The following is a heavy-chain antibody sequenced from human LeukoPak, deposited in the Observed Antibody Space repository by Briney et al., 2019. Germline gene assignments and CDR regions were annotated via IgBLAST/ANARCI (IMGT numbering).Heavy chain of an antibody. Sequence: SQTLSLTCAISGDSVSSNSAAWNWIRQSPPRGLEWLGRTYYRSKWYNDYAASVKSRITINSDTSKNQFSLQLNSVTPEDTAVYYCARASYYDSSDVRFDPWGQGTLVTVSS. D-gene: IGHD3-22*01. V-gene: IGHV6-1*01. CDR1: GDSVSSNSAA. J-gene: IGHJ5*02. CDR3: ARASYYDSSDVRFDP. CDR2: TYYRSKWYN.